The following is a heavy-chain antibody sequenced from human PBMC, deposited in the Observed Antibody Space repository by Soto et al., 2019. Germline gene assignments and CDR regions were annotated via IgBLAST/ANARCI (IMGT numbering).Heavy chain of an antibody. J-gene: IGHJ5*02. CDR1: GYTFTNFD. V-gene: IGHV1-8*01. CDR2: MSPNSENK. CDR3: ARGFGSILNTGGYNWFDL. Sequence: QVHLVQSGAEVKKPGASVKVSCKASGYTFTNFDVNWVRQAAGQGLEWMGWMSPNSENKGYAQKFQGRFSVTRDTSKTTAYMEASRLRSEDTAVDYCARGFGSILNTGGYNWFDLWGQGTLVTVSS. D-gene: IGHD5-12*01.